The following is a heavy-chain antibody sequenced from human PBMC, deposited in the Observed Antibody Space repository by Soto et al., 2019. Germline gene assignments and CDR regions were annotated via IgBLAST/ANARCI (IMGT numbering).Heavy chain of an antibody. CDR2: ISGSGSST. Sequence: PGGSLRLSCAASTSTFSNYAMTWVRQAPGKGLEWVSAISGSGSSTHYADSVKGRFTISRDNSKNTLYLQMNSLRAEDTAVYYCAKDSDVVVPAAIINWGQGTLVTVSS. CDR1: TSTFSNYA. D-gene: IGHD2-2*01. CDR3: AKDSDVVVPAAIIN. V-gene: IGHV3-23*01. J-gene: IGHJ4*02.